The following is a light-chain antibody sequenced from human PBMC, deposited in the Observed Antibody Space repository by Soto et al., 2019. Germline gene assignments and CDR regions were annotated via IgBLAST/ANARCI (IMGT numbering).Light chain of an antibody. J-gene: IGLJ3*02. Sequence: QSVLTQPPSVSWAPGQRVTISCTGSSSNIGAGYDVHWYQQLPGTAPKLLIYGNSNRPSGVPDRFSGSKSGTSASLAITGRQAEEEADNYCQSYASSLSGWVFGGGTKVTVL. CDR1: SSNIGAGYD. V-gene: IGLV1-40*01. CDR3: QSYASSLSGWV. CDR2: GNS.